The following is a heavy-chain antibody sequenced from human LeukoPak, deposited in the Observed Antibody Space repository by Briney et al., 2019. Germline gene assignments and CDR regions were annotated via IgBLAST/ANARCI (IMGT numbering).Heavy chain of an antibody. CDR3: ASGPYSSSWYRWEDY. Sequence: GESLKISCKGSGYSLTSYWIGWVRQMPGKGLEWMGIIYPGDSDTRYSPSFQGQVTISADKSISTAYLQWSSLKASDTAMYYCASGPYSSSWYRWEDYWGQGTLVTVSS. CDR2: IYPGDSDT. CDR1: GYSLTSYW. J-gene: IGHJ4*02. V-gene: IGHV5-51*01. D-gene: IGHD6-13*01.